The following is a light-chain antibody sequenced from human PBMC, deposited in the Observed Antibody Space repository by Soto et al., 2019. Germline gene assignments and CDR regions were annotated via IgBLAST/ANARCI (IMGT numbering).Light chain of an antibody. CDR2: EVS. V-gene: IGLV2-14*01. Sequence: QSALTQPASVSGSPGQSITISCTGTSRDVGGYNYVSWYQHHPGKAPKFMIYEVSNRPSGVSNRFSGSKSGNTASLTISGLQAEDEADYYCSSYTSSSTHVIFGGGTKLTVL. J-gene: IGLJ2*01. CDR3: SSYTSSSTHVI. CDR1: SRDVGGYNY.